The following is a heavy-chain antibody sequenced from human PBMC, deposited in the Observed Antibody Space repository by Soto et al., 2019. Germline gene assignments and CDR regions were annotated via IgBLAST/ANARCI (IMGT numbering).Heavy chain of an antibody. V-gene: IGHV4-61*01. CDR1: GGSVSSGSYY. CDR2: IYYSGST. Sequence: SETLSLTCTVSGGSVSSGSYYWSWIRQPPGKGLEWIGYIYYSGSTNYNPSLKSRVTISVDTSKNQFSLKLNSVTAADTAVYYCATISAAATNWGQGTLVTVSS. J-gene: IGHJ4*02. CDR3: ATISAAATN. D-gene: IGHD6-13*01.